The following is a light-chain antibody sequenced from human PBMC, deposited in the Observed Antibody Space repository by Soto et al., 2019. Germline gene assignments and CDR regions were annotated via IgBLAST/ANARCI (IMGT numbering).Light chain of an antibody. Sequence: DIHMTQSPSTLSAFVGDRVTITCRASQSVGRLLAWYQQRPGEAPKVLIWDASTLRRGVPSRFRGSGSGTDFTLTISGLEPADLGVYYCQQRHNWPITFGQGTRLEIK. CDR2: DAS. J-gene: IGKJ5*01. CDR1: QSVGRL. V-gene: IGKV1-5*01. CDR3: QQRHNWPIT.